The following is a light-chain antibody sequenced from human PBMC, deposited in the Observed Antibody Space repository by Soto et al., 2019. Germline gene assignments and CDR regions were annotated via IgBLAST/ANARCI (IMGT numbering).Light chain of an antibody. Sequence: EMVMTQSPATLSVSPGERVTLSCWASKSVSSNLAWYQQKPGQAPRLLIYGASTRATGIPARFSGSGSGTEFSLTISGLQPEDFAVYYCQQYDGSSTWTFGQGTKVDI. CDR1: KSVSSN. J-gene: IGKJ1*01. CDR2: GAS. CDR3: QQYDGSSTWT. V-gene: IGKV3-15*01.